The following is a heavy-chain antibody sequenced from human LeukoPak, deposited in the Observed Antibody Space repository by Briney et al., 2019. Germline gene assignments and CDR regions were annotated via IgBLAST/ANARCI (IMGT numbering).Heavy chain of an antibody. CDR3: ARGDRSGAPDY. CDR1: GFTFSDSF. J-gene: IGHJ4*02. V-gene: IGHV3-11*05. D-gene: IGHD3-3*01. CDR2: ISHSGSHL. Sequence: PAGTLSLSCAASGFTFSDSFMNWIRQAPGKGLEWLSYISHSGSHLNYAASVRGRFTISRDNANHSLYLQINSLRAEDTAVYYCARGDRSGAPDYWGQGTLVTVSS.